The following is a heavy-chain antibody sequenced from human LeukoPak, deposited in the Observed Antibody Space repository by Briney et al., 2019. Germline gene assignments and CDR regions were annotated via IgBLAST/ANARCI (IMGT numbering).Heavy chain of an antibody. CDR3: ARRRREISTITEDNWLDP. V-gene: IGHV4-59*08. Sequence: SETLSLTCTVSAGSISSYSWNWIRQPPGKGLEWIGRIYSSGSTIYNPSLKSRVTISVETSKNQFSLELSSVTAADTAVYYCARRRREISTITEDNWLDPWGHGTLVTVSS. J-gene: IGHJ5*02. CDR2: IYSSGST. D-gene: IGHD5-24*01. CDR1: AGSISSYS.